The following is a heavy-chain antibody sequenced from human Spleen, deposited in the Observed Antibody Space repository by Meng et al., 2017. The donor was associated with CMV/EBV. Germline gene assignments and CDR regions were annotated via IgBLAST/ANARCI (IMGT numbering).Heavy chain of an antibody. Sequence: QLVESGGGLVQPGGSLRLSCAASGFTFDDYGMSWVRQAPGKGLEWVSGINWNGGSTGYADSVKGRFTISRDNAKNSLYLQMNSLRAEDTAVYYCAPRGNWNYLYYWGQGTLVTVSS. CDR3: APRGNWNYLYY. CDR2: INWNGGST. CDR1: GFTFDDYG. D-gene: IGHD1-7*01. J-gene: IGHJ4*02. V-gene: IGHV3-20*04.